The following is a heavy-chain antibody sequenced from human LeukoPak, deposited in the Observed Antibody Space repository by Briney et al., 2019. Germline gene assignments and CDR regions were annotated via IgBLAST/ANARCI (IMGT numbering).Heavy chain of an antibody. V-gene: IGHV4-39*07. CDR2: IYYSGST. D-gene: IGHD3-10*01. CDR3: ARPRDYYGSGSPSIYFDY. J-gene: IGHJ4*02. Sequence: SETLSLTCTVSGGSISSSSYYWGWIRQPPGKGLEWIGSIYYSGSTYYNPSLKSRVTISVDTSKNQFSLKLSSVTAADTAVYYCARPRDYYGSGSPSIYFDYWGQGTLVTVSS. CDR1: GGSISSSSYY.